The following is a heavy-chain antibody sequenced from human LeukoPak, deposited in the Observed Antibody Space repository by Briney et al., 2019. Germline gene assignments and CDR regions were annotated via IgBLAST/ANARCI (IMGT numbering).Heavy chain of an antibody. CDR1: GFTFSSYA. J-gene: IGHJ4*02. CDR2: ISGSGGGT. D-gene: IGHD2-2*01. Sequence: PGGSLRLSCAASGFTFSSYAMSWVRQAPGKGLESVSAISGSGGGTYYADSVKGRFTISRDNSKNTLYLQMNSLRAEDTAVYYCARREPQGCSGTSCFAGPVGHWGQGTLVTVSS. CDR3: ARREPQGCSGTSCFAGPVGH. V-gene: IGHV3-23*01.